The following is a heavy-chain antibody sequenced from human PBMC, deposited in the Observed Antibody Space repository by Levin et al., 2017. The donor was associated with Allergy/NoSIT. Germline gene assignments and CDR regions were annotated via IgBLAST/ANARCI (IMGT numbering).Heavy chain of an antibody. CDR1: GGSFSGYY. J-gene: IGHJ4*02. Sequence: SSETLSLTCAVYGGSFSGYYWSWIRQPPGKGLEWIGEINHSGSTNYNPSLKSRVTISVDTSKNQFSLKLSSVTAADTAVYYCARRRDPHHHLWFRELLRGGTHRALDYWGQGTLVTVSS. CDR3: ARRRDPHHHLWFRELLRGGTHRALDY. V-gene: IGHV4-34*01. D-gene: IGHD3-10*01. CDR2: INHSGST.